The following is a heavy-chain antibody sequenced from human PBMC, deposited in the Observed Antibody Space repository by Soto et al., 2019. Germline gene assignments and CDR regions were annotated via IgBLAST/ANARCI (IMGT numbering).Heavy chain of an antibody. Sequence: QVQLVESGGGVVQPGRSLRLSCAASGFTFSSYAMHWVRQAPGKGLEWVAVISYDESNKYYADSVKGRFTISRDNSKNTLYLQMNSLRAEDTAVYYCARASRLGNYWGQGTLVTVSS. CDR3: ARASRLGNY. D-gene: IGHD7-27*01. CDR2: ISYDESNK. J-gene: IGHJ4*02. CDR1: GFTFSSYA. V-gene: IGHV3-30-3*01.